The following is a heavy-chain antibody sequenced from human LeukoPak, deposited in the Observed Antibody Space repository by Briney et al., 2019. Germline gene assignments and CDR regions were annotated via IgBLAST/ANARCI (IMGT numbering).Heavy chain of an antibody. V-gene: IGHV4-59*01. CDR2: VHYSGST. Sequence: SETLSLTCTVSGGSISSYYWSWIRQPPGKGLEWIGYVHYSGSTNYNPSLKSRVTISVDTSKNQFSLKLSSVTAADTAVYYCARVTGYMIEDYFDYWGQGTLVTVSS. CDR3: ARVTGYMIEDYFDY. J-gene: IGHJ4*02. CDR1: GGSISSYY. D-gene: IGHD3-9*01.